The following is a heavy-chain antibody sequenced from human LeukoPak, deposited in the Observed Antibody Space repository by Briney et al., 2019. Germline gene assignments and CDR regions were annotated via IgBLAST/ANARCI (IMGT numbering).Heavy chain of an antibody. CDR3: ARDPGRGRAHSWYVDC. CDR2: ISTTSSYI. CDR1: GFTFNGYS. Sequence: PGGSLRLSCAASGFTFNGYSMNWVRQAPGKGLEWVSSISTTSSYIYYADSVKGRFTISRDNAKNSLYLQMDSLRAEDTAVYYCARDPGRGRAHSWYVDCWGQGTLVTVSS. D-gene: IGHD6-13*01. J-gene: IGHJ4*02. V-gene: IGHV3-21*01.